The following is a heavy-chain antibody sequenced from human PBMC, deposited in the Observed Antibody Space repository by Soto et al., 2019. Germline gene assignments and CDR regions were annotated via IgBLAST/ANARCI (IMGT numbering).Heavy chain of an antibody. V-gene: IGHV3-21*01. J-gene: IGHJ3*02. CDR3: ARGGRGYTKDDTFDI. D-gene: IGHD2-2*02. CDR2: ISSGSSVI. CDR1: DSTFRSYS. Sequence: EVQLVESGGGLVKPGESLRLSCVASDSTFRSYSMNWVRQAPGRGVEWVSIISSGSSVIFYADSMKGRFTISRDNAKNSLYLQMNSLRAEDTAVYYCARGGRGYTKDDTFDIWGQGTMVTVSS.